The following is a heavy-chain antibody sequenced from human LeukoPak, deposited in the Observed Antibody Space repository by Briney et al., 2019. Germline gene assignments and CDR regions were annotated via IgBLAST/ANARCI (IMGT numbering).Heavy chain of an antibody. D-gene: IGHD3-3*01. J-gene: IGHJ4*02. CDR3: ARIGRGYDFWSGYSLIFDY. CDR1: GFTFSSYA. V-gene: IGHV3-23*01. Sequence: GGSLRLSCVASGFTFSSYAMSWVRQAPGKGLEWVSAISGSGGSTCYADSVKGRFTISRDNSKNTLYLQMNSLRAGDTAVYYCARIGRGYDFWSGYSLIFDYWGQGTLVTVSS. CDR2: ISGSGGST.